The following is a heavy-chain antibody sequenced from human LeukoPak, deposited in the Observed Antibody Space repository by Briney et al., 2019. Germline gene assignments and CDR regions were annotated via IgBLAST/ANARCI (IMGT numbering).Heavy chain of an antibody. CDR1: GYRFTSYW. V-gene: IGHV5-51*01. CDR3: ARHISSGWYSDY. J-gene: IGHJ4*02. D-gene: IGHD6-19*01. CDR2: IYPGDSDT. Sequence: LGESLKIPWKGPGYRFTSYWIGWVRQMPGKGLEWMGIIYPGDSDTRYSPSFQGQVTISADKSISTAYLQWSSLKASDTAMYYCARHISSGWYSDYWGQGTLVTVSS.